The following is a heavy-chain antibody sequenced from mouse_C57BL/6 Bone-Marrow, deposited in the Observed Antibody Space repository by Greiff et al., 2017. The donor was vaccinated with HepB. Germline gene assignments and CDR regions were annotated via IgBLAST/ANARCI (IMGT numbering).Heavy chain of an antibody. CDR2: ISYDGSN. CDR3: ARERLYLYAMDY. CDR1: GYSITSGYY. V-gene: IGHV3-6*01. D-gene: IGHD5-1*01. J-gene: IGHJ4*01. Sequence: ESGPGLVKPSQSLSLTCSVTGYSITSGYYWNWIRQFPGNKLEWKGYISYDGSNNYNPSLKNRISITRDTSKNQFFLKLNSVTTEDTATYYCARERLYLYAMDYWGQGTSVTVSS.